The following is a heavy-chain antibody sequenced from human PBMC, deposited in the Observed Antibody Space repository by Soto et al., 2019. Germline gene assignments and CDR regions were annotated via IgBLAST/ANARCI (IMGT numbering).Heavy chain of an antibody. CDR1: GYTLPNYS. CDR2: INPGSGYT. V-gene: IGHV1-3*01. J-gene: IGHJ4*02. D-gene: IGHD2-8*01. CDR3: TRDLNGGNPFDY. Sequence: QVQFVQSGAEVKKPGASVRLSCKPSGYTLPNYSLQWVRQAAGQGLQWLGWINPGSGYTEYSQRFQGRVTLSRDNSASTFYMDLTSLTSEDTAVYFCTRDLNGGNPFDYWGQGTLVTVSS.